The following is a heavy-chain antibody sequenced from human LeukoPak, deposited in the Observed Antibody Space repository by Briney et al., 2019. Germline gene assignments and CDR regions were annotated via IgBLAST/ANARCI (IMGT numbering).Heavy chain of an antibody. CDR2: IYYSGST. Sequence: PSETLSLTCTVSGGSISSYYWSWIRQPPGKGLEWIGYIYYSGSTNYNPSLKSRVTISVDTSKNQFSLKLSSVTAADTAVYYCARHTDVLRYFDWLIPPFDPWGQGTLVTVSS. D-gene: IGHD3-9*01. CDR1: GGSISSYY. CDR3: ARHTDVLRYFDWLIPPFDP. V-gene: IGHV4-59*08. J-gene: IGHJ5*02.